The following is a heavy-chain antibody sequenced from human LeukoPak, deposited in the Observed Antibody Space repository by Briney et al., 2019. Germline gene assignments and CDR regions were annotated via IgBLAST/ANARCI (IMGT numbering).Heavy chain of an antibody. CDR2: IYSGGST. J-gene: IGHJ4*02. CDR3: ARVRSYGTFDY. Sequence: GGSLRLSCAASGFTVSSNYMSWVRQAPGRGLEWVSVIYSGGSTYYADSVKGRFTISRDNSKNTLHLQMNSLRAEDTAVYYCARVRSYGTFDYWGQGTLVTVSS. CDR1: GFTVSSNY. V-gene: IGHV3-53*01. D-gene: IGHD5-18*01.